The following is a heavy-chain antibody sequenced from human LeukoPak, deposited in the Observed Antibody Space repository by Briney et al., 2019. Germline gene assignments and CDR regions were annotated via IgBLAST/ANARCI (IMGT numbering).Heavy chain of an antibody. D-gene: IGHD3-3*01. CDR2: ISSSSSYI. V-gene: IGHV3-21*01. J-gene: IGHJ4*02. CDR1: GFTFSSYS. Sequence: GGSLRLSCAASGFTFSSYSMNWVRQAPGKGLEWVSSISSSSSYIYYADSVKGRFTISRDNAKNSLYLQMNSLRAEDTAVYYCARDGSYYDFWSGYTYFDYWGQGILVTVSS. CDR3: ARDGSYYDFWSGYTYFDY.